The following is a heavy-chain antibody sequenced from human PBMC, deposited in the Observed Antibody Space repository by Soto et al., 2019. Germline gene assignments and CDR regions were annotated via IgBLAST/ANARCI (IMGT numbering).Heavy chain of an antibody. J-gene: IGHJ4*02. V-gene: IGHV3-48*03. Sequence: GGSLRLSCAASGFTFSTYEFSWVRQAPGRGLEWISYLSVSGNIIKYAESVKGRFTISRDNAENSLHLRMSNLRVDDTALYFCVRDTMRASAAASLDYWGQGTQVTVSS. CDR1: GFTFSTYE. CDR3: VRDTMRASAAASLDY. D-gene: IGHD2-2*01. CDR2: LSVSGNII.